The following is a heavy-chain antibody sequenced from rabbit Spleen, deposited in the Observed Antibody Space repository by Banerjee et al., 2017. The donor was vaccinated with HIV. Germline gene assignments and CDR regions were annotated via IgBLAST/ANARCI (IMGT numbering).Heavy chain of an antibody. Sequence: QSLEESGGDLVKPGASLTLTCTASGFSFSSSDYMCWVRQAPGKRPEWIACIYGGSSGSTYYASWAKGRFTISSHNAQNTLYLQLNSLTAADTATYFCAREAGYGGYGDANLWGPGTLVTVS. CDR1: GFSFSSSDY. CDR2: IYGGSSGST. J-gene: IGHJ4*01. D-gene: IGHD6-1*01. V-gene: IGHV1S40*01. CDR3: AREAGYGGYGDANL.